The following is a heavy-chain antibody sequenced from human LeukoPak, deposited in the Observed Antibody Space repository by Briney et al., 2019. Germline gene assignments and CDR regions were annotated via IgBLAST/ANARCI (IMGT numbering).Heavy chain of an antibody. D-gene: IGHD2-15*01. J-gene: IGHJ4*02. V-gene: IGHV1-18*01. CDR1: GYTFTSYG. Sequence: SVKVSCKASGYTFTSYGISWVRQAPGQGLEWVGWISSYNGNTNFAQKLQGRVTMTTDTSTSTVYMELRSLRSDDTAVYYCARDIVVIPGGGYYFDYWGQGTLVTVSS. CDR2: ISSYNGNT. CDR3: ARDIVVIPGGGYYFDY.